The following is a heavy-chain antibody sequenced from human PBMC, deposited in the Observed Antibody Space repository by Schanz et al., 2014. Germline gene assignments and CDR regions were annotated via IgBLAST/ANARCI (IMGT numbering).Heavy chain of an antibody. CDR2: ISGSSRTI. J-gene: IGHJ5*02. Sequence: EVQLVESGGGLIQPGGSLRLSCAASGFGFSSYSMNWVRQAPGKGLEWVSYISGSSRTIYYADSMKGRFTISRDNTKNSLFLQLNSLRADDTAVYYCARAGYDADNWFDPWGQGTLVTVSS. CDR1: GFGFSSYS. D-gene: IGHD2-2*01. V-gene: IGHV3-48*04. CDR3: ARAGYDADNWFDP.